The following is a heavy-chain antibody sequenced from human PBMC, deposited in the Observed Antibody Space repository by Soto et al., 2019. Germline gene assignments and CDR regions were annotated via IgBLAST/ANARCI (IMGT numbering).Heavy chain of an antibody. Sequence: GGSLRLSCAAPGFTFSSYGMHWVRQAPGKGLEWVAVIWYDGSNKYYADSVKGRFTISRDNSKNTLYLQMNSLRAEDTAVYYCARPYHDILTGYSQVPYYYGMDVWGQGTTVTVSS. CDR1: GFTFSSYG. CDR2: IWYDGSNK. J-gene: IGHJ6*02. V-gene: IGHV3-33*01. D-gene: IGHD3-9*01. CDR3: ARPYHDILTGYSQVPYYYGMDV.